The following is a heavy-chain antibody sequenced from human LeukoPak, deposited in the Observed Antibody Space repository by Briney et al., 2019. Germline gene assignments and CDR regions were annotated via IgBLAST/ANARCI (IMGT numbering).Heavy chain of an antibody. D-gene: IGHD4-11*01. CDR2: ASGSGSSP. V-gene: IGHV3-23*01. J-gene: IGHJ4*02. Sequence: GGSLRLSCAASGFTFSSYAMSWVRQAPGKGLEWVSAASGSGSSPYYADSVKGRLTISRDNSKNTLYLQMNSLRADDTAVYYCAKLTGVTTGDYWGQGTLVTVSS. CDR3: AKLTGVTTGDY. CDR1: GFTFSSYA.